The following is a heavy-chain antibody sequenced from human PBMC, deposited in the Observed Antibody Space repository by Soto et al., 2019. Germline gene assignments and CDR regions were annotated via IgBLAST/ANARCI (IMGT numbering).Heavy chain of an antibody. CDR1: GGSISSYY. Sequence: SETLSLTCTVSGGSISSYYWSWIRQPPGKGLEWIGYIYYSGSTYYNPSLKSRVTISVDTSKNQFSLKLSSVTAADTAVYYCAHCSGWSYWYFDLWGRGTLVTVSS. D-gene: IGHD6-19*01. CDR2: IYYSGST. J-gene: IGHJ2*01. CDR3: AHCSGWSYWYFDL. V-gene: IGHV4-59*08.